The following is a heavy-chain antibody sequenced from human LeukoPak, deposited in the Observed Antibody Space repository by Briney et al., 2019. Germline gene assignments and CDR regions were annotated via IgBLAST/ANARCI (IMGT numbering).Heavy chain of an antibody. CDR1: GFTFSSYS. CDR3: ARDRWELTFDY. CDR2: ISSSSSYI. Sequence: GGTLRLSCAASGFTFSSYSMNWVRRARGKGLEEVSSISSSSSYIYYADSGKGRFTISRDNAKNSLYLQMNSLRAEDTAVYYCARDRWELTFDYWGQGTLVTVSS. J-gene: IGHJ4*02. V-gene: IGHV3-21*01. D-gene: IGHD1-26*01.